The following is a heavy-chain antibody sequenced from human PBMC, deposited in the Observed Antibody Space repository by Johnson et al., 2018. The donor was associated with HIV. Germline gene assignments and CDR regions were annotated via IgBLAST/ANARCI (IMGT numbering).Heavy chain of an antibody. CDR2: IYSGGSS. CDR1: DFTVGSIY. Sequence: VQLVESGGGLVQPGGSLRLSCAASDFTVGSIYMSWVRQAPGKGLEWVSLIYSGGSSYYADSVQGRFTISRDNSKNTLYLQMNSLRPEDTAVYYCARDRAIVVAYDAFDIWGQGTMVTVSS. J-gene: IGHJ3*02. CDR3: ARDRAIVVAYDAFDI. V-gene: IGHV3-66*01. D-gene: IGHD3-22*01.